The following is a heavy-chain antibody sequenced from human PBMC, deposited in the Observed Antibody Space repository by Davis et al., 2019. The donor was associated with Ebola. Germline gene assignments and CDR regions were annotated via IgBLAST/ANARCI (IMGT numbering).Heavy chain of an antibody. D-gene: IGHD6-13*01. CDR3: ARDRGSSWGIDY. CDR2: IIPIFGTT. Sequence: AASVKVSCKASGGTFSSYAISWVRQAPGQGLEWMGGIIPIFGTTNYAQKFQGRVTITADKSTSTAYMELRSLRSEDTAVYYCARDRGSSWGIDYWGQGTLVTVSS. CDR1: GGTFSSYA. J-gene: IGHJ4*02. V-gene: IGHV1-69*06.